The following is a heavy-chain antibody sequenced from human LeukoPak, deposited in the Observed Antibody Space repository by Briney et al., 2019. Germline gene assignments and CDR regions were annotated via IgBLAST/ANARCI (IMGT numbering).Heavy chain of an antibody. D-gene: IGHD2-15*01. V-gene: IGHV1-18*01. J-gene: IGHJ4*02. Sequence: GASVKVSCKASGYTFTSYGISWVRQAPGQGLEWMGWISAYNGNTNYAQKLQGRVTMATDTSTSTAYMELRSLRSDDTAVYYCARDLPFAVVVVTATADNYFDYWGQGTLVTVSS. CDR2: ISAYNGNT. CDR1: GYTFTSYG. CDR3: ARDLPFAVVVVTATADNYFDY.